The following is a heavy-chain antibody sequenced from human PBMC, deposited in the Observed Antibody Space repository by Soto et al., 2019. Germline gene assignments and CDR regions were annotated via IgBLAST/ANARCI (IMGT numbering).Heavy chain of an antibody. Sequence: ASVKVSCKACGYTFTSYGISWLRQAPAQGLEWMGWISAYNGNTNYAQKLQGRVTMTTDTSTSTAYMEVRRVGSDDTAVYYCARDRGMIAGGGGNWLDPWGQVTLVTV. CDR2: ISAYNGNT. D-gene: IGHD3-22*01. V-gene: IGHV1-18*01. CDR3: ARDRGMIAGGGGNWLDP. CDR1: GYTFTSYG. J-gene: IGHJ5*02.